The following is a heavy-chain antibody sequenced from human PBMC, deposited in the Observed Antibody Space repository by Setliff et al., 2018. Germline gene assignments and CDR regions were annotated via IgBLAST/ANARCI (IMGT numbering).Heavy chain of an antibody. J-gene: IGHJ4*02. Sequence: SETLSLTCSVSGASITDSYWNWIRQPPGKGLEWIGQIHTGSTNYNPSLRSRVTISVDTSKNQFSLKVSSVTAADTAVYYCARGNSRSSVWYVVPHFDYWGQGTLVTVSS. D-gene: IGHD6-19*01. CDR1: GASITDSY. CDR2: IHTGST. V-gene: IGHV4-4*08. CDR3: ARGNSRSSVWYVVPHFDY.